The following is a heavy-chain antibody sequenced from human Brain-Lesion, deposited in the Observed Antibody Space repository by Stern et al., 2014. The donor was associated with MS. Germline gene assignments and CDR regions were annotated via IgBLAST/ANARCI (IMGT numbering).Heavy chain of an antibody. CDR1: GGSISSGGYY. D-gene: IGHD2-8*01. V-gene: IGHV4-31*03. CDR3: ARVGVYVQTGWFDP. J-gene: IGHJ5*02. Sequence: VQLVESGPGLVKPSQTLSLTCTFSGGSISSGGYYWSWIRPHPGKGLEWIGYIHYSGSTYYNSALKSRVTISRDTSKNQFSLNLNSVTAADTAVYYCARVGVYVQTGWFDPWGQGALVTVSS. CDR2: IHYSGST.